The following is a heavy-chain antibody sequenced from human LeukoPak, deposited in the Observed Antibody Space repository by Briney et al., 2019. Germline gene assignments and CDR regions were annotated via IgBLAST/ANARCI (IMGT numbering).Heavy chain of an antibody. CDR3: AKDFLSGTFDP. J-gene: IGHJ5*02. V-gene: IGHV3-23*01. CDR1: WITLSSHS. D-gene: IGHD6-13*01. CDR2: ISGSGGST. Sequence: GSLRLPWSAPWITLSSHSISWVRQAPGEGLEWVSAISGSGGSTYYADSVKGRFTISRDNSKNTLYLQMNSLRAEDTAVYYCAKDFLSGTFDPWGQGTLVTVSS.